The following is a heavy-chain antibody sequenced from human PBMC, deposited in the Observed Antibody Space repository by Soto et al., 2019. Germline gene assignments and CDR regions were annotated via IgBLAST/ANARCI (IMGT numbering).Heavy chain of an antibody. CDR1: GFTFSNYY. CDR3: ARSYSSGWVFDY. Sequence: QVQLVESGGGLVKPGGSLRLSCGASGFTFSNYYMSWIRQAPGKGLEWVSYISSTGRTIYYADSVKGRFTVSRDNAQNSLSLKLNSLRVEDTAVYYCARSYSSGWVFDYWGQGTQVTVSS. D-gene: IGHD6-19*01. J-gene: IGHJ4*02. CDR2: ISSTGRTI. V-gene: IGHV3-11*01.